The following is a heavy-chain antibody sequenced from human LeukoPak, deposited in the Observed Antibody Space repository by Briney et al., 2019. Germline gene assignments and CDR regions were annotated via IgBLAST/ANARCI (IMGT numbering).Heavy chain of an antibody. J-gene: IGHJ4*02. CDR2: IRSKAYGGTT. CDR1: GFTFGDYA. Sequence: PGRPLTLSCTVSGFTFGDYAMSWFRQAPGKGLEWVAFIRSKAYGGTTEYAASVKGRFTISRDDSKSIAYLQMNSLKTEDTAVYYCTGDSKTRYCSSTSCYVSDYWGQGTLVTVSS. D-gene: IGHD2-2*01. V-gene: IGHV3-49*03. CDR3: TGDSKTRYCSSTSCYVSDY.